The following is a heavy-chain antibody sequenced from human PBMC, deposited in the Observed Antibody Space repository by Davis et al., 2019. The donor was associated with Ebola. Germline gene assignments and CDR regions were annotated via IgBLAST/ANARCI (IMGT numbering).Heavy chain of an antibody. D-gene: IGHD3-3*01. CDR3: ANLHPYYDFWSGYCPSTCMDV. Sequence: PGGSLRLSCAASGFTFSSYAMSWVRQAPGKGLEWVSAISGSGGSTYYADSVKGRFTISRDNSKNTLYLQMNSLRAEDTAVYYCANLHPYYDFWSGYCPSTCMDVWGQGTTVTVSS. J-gene: IGHJ6*02. CDR2: ISGSGGST. V-gene: IGHV3-23*01. CDR1: GFTFSSYA.